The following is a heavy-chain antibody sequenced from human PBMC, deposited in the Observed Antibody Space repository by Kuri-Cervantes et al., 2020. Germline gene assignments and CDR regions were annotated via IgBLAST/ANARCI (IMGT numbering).Heavy chain of an antibody. J-gene: IGHJ4*02. V-gene: IGHV4-34*01. CDR1: GGSFSGYY. Sequence: ESLKISCAVYGGSFSGYYWSWIRQPPGKGLEWIGEINHSGSTNYNPSLKSRVTISVDTSKNQFSLKLSSVTAADTAVYYCARALPGGPDYFDYWGQGTLVTVSS. D-gene: IGHD2-15*01. CDR2: INHSGST. CDR3: ARALPGGPDYFDY.